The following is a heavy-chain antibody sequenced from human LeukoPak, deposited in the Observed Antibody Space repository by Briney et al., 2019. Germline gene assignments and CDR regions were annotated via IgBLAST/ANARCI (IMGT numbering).Heavy chain of an antibody. J-gene: IGHJ5*02. CDR3: ARGNGVRFLEWLVWFDP. CDR2: IIPIFGTA. V-gene: IGHV1-69*01. D-gene: IGHD3-3*01. Sequence: SVKVSCKASGGTFSSYGISWVRQAPGQGLEWMGGIIPIFGTANYAQKFQGRVTITADESTSTAYMELSSLRSEDTAVYYCARGNGVRFLEWLVWFDPWGQGSLVTVSS. CDR1: GGTFSSYG.